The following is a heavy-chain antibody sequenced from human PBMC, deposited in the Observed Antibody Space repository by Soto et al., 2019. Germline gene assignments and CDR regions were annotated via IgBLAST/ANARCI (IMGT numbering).Heavy chain of an antibody. CDR3: ARAKPGSSGWGSFDY. V-gene: IGHV3-73*01. CDR1: GFTFIGSA. J-gene: IGHJ4*02. CDR2: IRTKDNSYAT. D-gene: IGHD6-19*01. Sequence: GGSLRLSCAASGFTFIGSAMHWVRQASGKGLEWVGRIRTKDNSYATEFAESVKGRFTISRDDSMHTVDLQMNSLKTEDTAVYYCARAKPGSSGWGSFDYWGQGTQVTVSS.